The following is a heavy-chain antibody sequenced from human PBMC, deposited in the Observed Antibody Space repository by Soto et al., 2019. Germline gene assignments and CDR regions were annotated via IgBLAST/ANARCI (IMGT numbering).Heavy chain of an antibody. Sequence: EVQLLESGGGLVQPGGSLRLSCAASGFTFSSYAMNWVRQAPAKGLEWVSGISASGGSSYYTDSVKGRFTIFRDNSKNRLYLKMNGLRADGTAVYYCARDLLAGSGALLPNFQYWGQGTLVTVSS. D-gene: IGHD1-26*01. CDR1: GFTFSSYA. CDR3: ARDLLAGSGALLPNFQY. J-gene: IGHJ1*01. V-gene: IGHV3-23*01. CDR2: ISASGGSS.